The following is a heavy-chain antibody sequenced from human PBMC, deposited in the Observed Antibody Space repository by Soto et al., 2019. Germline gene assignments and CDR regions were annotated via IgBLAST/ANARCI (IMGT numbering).Heavy chain of an antibody. CDR2: IFWDDDR. D-gene: IGHD2-15*01. J-gene: IGHJ4*02. CDR1: GFSLSTTGVS. Sequence: QITLRESGPTLVSPTQTLTLTCTVSGFSLSTTGVSVGWIRQPPGKALEWLALIFWDDDRRYSPSLKSRLTITKDTSKNQVVLTMTNIDPVDTVTYYCAHRLRYCTGGSCYSFHYFDSWGQGTRVTVSS. V-gene: IGHV2-5*02. CDR3: AHRLRYCTGGSCYSFHYFDS.